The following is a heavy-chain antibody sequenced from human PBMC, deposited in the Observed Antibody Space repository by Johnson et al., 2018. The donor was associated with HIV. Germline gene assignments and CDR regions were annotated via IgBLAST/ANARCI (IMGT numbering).Heavy chain of an antibody. CDR1: GFTVSSNY. V-gene: IGHV3-66*03. CDR2: IYSGGST. Sequence: VQLVESGGGLIQPGGSLRLSCAASGFTVSSNYMSWVRQAPGKGLAWVSVIYSGGSTYYSDSVKGRLTISRDNSKNTLFLQMDSLRADDTAVYYCAREGVSGSYYDAFDLWGQGTMVTVSS. J-gene: IGHJ3*01. CDR3: AREGVSGSYYDAFDL. D-gene: IGHD1-26*01.